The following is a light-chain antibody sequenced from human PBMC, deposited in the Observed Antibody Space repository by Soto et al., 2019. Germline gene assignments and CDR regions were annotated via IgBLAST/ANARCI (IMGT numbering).Light chain of an antibody. J-gene: IGLJ1*01. CDR2: EEN. V-gene: IGLV2-23*01. Sequence: QSALTQPASVSGSPGQSSTISCTGTSSDVGSYNLVSWYQQYPGKAPKLMIYEENKRPSGVSNRFPASKSGNTASLTISGLQAEDEAEYFCCSYAGSSTPYVFGTGTKVTVL. CDR3: CSYAGSSTPYV. CDR1: SSDVGSYNL.